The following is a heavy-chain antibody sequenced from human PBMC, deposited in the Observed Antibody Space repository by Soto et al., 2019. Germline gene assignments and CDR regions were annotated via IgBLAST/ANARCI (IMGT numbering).Heavy chain of an antibody. CDR3: ARDHYVYDILTGYGYYYGMDV. CDR1: GGSISSGDYY. CDR2: IYYSGST. D-gene: IGHD3-9*01. Sequence: QVQLQESGPGLVKPSQTLSLTCTVSGGSISSGDYYWSWIRQPPGKGLEWIGYIYYSGSTYYNPSLKSRVTISVDTSKSPFSLKLSSVTAADTAVYYCARDHYVYDILTGYGYYYGMDVWGQGTTVTVSS. J-gene: IGHJ6*02. V-gene: IGHV4-30-4*01.